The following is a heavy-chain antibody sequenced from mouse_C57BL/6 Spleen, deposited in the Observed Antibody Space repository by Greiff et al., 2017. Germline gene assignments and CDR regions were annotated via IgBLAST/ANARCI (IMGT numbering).Heavy chain of an antibody. D-gene: IGHD2-4*01. J-gene: IGHJ4*01. CDR2: IYPGGGYT. CDR3: ARTYDCDDDMDY. CDR1: GYTFTNYW. Sequence: VQLQESGAELVRPGTSVKMSCTASGYTFTNYWIGWAKQRPGHGLEWIGDIYPGGGYTNYTEKFKGKATLTADTSSSTAYMQFSSLTSEESANDSCARTYDCDDDMDYWGQGTSLTVSS. V-gene: IGHV1-63*01.